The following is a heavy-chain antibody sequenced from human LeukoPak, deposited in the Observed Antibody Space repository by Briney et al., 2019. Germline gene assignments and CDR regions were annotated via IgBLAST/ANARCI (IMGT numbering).Heavy chain of an antibody. V-gene: IGHV3-30-3*01. D-gene: IGHD5-18*01. CDR3: AKDTAQGYTYGTIEQDY. Sequence: GGSLRLSCAASGFTFNTYAMHWVRQAPGKGLEWVAVLAYDGDNKFYADSVKGRFTISRDNSKNTVYLQMNSLRAEDSAVYYCAKDTAQGYTYGTIEQDYWGQGTRVTVSS. J-gene: IGHJ4*02. CDR1: GFTFNTYA. CDR2: LAYDGDNK.